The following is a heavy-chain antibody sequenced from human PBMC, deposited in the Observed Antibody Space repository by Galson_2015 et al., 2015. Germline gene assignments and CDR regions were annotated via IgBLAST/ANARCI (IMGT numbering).Heavy chain of an antibody. CDR1: GYTFSNYH. D-gene: IGHD5-12*01. J-gene: IGHJ4*02. CDR3: ARETSATGYGDH. Sequence: SVKVSCKASGYTFSNYHIHWVRQAPGQGLEWMGIVTPGSGATSYAEKFQGRVIMTGDMSTTIAFLELSSLRSDDTALYYCARETSATGYGDHWGQGTLVTVSS. V-gene: IGHV1-46*01. CDR2: VTPGSGAT.